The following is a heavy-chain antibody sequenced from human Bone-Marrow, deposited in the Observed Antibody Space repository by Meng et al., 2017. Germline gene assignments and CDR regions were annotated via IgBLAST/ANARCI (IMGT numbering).Heavy chain of an antibody. J-gene: IGHJ4*02. CDR1: GMPFITAW. D-gene: IGHD3-9*01. V-gene: IGHV3-15*05. CDR3: ATPLHAYDN. Sequence: EVQLVESGGGLVKPGGSLRLSCAVSGMPFITAWMSWVRQTPWKGLEWVGRIKSNTDGGTTDYAAPVKGRFIISRDDSKVTLYLQMNSLQIEDTGVYYCATPLHAYDNWGQGTLVTVSS. CDR2: IKSNTDGGTT.